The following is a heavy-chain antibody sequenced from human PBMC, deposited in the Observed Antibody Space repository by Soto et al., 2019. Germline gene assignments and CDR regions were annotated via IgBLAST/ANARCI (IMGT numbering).Heavy chain of an antibody. J-gene: IGHJ6*02. CDR2: IYYSGST. V-gene: IGHV4-39*01. Sequence: PSETLSLTCTVSGGSISSYYWGWIRQPPGKGLEWIGSIYYSGSTYYNPSLKSRVTISVDTSKNQFSLKLSSVTAADTAVYYCESPPKGRDYYYGMDVWGQGTTVTVSS. CDR3: ESPPKGRDYYYGMDV. CDR1: GGSISSYY.